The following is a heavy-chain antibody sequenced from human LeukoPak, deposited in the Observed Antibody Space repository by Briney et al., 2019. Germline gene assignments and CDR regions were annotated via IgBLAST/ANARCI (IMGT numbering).Heavy chain of an antibody. Sequence: SVKVSCKASGGTFSSYTISWVRQAPGQGLEWMGRIIPILGIANYAQEFQGRVTITADKSTSTAYMELSSLRSEDTAVYYCAREPPPGYCSSTSCYRLEYFQHWGQGTLVTVSS. D-gene: IGHD2-2*02. V-gene: IGHV1-69*04. J-gene: IGHJ1*01. CDR2: IIPILGIA. CDR3: AREPPPGYCSSTSCYRLEYFQH. CDR1: GGTFSSYT.